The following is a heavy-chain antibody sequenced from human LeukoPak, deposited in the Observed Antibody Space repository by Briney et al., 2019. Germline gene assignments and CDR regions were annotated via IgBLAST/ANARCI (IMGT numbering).Heavy chain of an antibody. V-gene: IGHV3-66*01. J-gene: IGHJ4*02. D-gene: IGHD6-13*01. CDR1: GFTVSTNC. CDR2: IYSGGTT. Sequence: GGSLRLSCAASGFTVSTNCMSWVRQAPGKGLEWVSVIYSGGTTYYADSVTGRFTISRDNSKNTLYLQMSSLRAEDTAVYYCTRAPYSSSWYSDCWGQGTLVTVSS. CDR3: TRAPYSSSWYSDC.